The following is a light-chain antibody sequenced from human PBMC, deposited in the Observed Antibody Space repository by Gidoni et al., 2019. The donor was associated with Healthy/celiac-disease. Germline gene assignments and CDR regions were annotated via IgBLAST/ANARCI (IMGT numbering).Light chain of an antibody. CDR2: QDS. J-gene: IGLJ3*02. Sequence: PNPPAYWYPPQPGPAPVLLIYQDSERPSGLPERLSGSSSGTTLSLTISGVQAEDEADYSCQSAVIIGTLVFGGGTKLTVL. V-gene: IGLV3-25*03. CDR1: PNPP. CDR3: QSAVIIGTLV.